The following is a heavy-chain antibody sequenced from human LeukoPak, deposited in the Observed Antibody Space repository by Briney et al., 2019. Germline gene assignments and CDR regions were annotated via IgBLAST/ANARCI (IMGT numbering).Heavy chain of an antibody. CDR1: GVSFSGYY. D-gene: IGHD1-7*01. J-gene: IGHJ5*02. V-gene: IGHV4-34*01. CDR3: ARPHWNYASSWFDP. Sequence: SETLSLTCAVYGVSFSGYYWSWIRQPPGKGLEWIGEINHSGSTNYNPSLKSRVTISVDTSKNQFSLKLSSVTAADTAVYYCARPHWNYASSWFDPWGQGTLVTVSS. CDR2: INHSGST.